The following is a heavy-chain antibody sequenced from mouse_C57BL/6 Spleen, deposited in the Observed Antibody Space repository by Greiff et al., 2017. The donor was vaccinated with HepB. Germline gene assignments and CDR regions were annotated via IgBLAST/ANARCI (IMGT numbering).Heavy chain of an antibody. V-gene: IGHV1-64*01. CDR2: IHPNSGST. CDR1: GYTFTSYW. Sequence: VQLQESGAELVKPGASVKLSCKASGYTFTSYWMHWVKQRPGQGLEWIGMIHPNSGSTNYNEKFKSKATLTVDKSSSTAYMRLSSLTSEDSAVYYCARGGIYYDYDGYYFDYWGQGTTLTVSS. D-gene: IGHD2-4*01. J-gene: IGHJ2*01. CDR3: ARGGIYYDYDGYYFDY.